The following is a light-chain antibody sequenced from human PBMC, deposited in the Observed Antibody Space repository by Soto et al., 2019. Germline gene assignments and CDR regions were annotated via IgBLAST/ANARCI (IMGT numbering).Light chain of an antibody. CDR2: EVS. V-gene: IGLV2-14*01. Sequence: QSALTQPASVSGSPGQSITISSTGTSSDVGLYDYVSWYQHHPAKAPKLMIVEVSNRPSGFSYRFSGSKSGNTASLTISGLQTEDEADYYCCSYTSSDTYVFGTATKLTVL. CDR3: CSYTSSDTYV. CDR1: SSDVGLYDY. J-gene: IGLJ1*01.